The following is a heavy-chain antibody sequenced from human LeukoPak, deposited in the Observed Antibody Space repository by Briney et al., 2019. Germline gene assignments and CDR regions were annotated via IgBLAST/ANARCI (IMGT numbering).Heavy chain of an antibody. Sequence: ASVKVSCKASGYTFTGYYIHWVRQAPGQGLEWMGRINPKNGGTNHAQKFQGRVTVTTDTSITTAYMELDRLRSDDTAVYYCTRDHAGDDRVYYGLDVWGQGTTVTVSS. CDR2: INPKNGGT. V-gene: IGHV1-2*06. CDR1: GYTFTGYY. J-gene: IGHJ6*02. D-gene: IGHD3-22*01. CDR3: TRDHAGDDRVYYGLDV.